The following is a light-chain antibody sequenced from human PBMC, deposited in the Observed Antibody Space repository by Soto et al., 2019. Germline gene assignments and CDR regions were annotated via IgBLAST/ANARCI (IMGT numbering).Light chain of an antibody. CDR2: AAS. Sequence: DLQMTQSPSSLSASVGDRVSITCRASQSISTYLNWFHQKPGEAPNLLIYAASTLQSGVPSRFSGSGSGTDFTLTISNLQPEDFATYYCQQSYDHPVTFGQGTRLDIK. J-gene: IGKJ5*01. V-gene: IGKV1-39*01. CDR1: QSISTY. CDR3: QQSYDHPVT.